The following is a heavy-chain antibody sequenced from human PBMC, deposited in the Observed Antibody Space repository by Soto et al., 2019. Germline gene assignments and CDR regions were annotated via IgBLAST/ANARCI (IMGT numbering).Heavy chain of an antibody. CDR1: GGTFSSYA. CDR2: IIPIFGTA. CDR3: AAGGNSGVGDY. Sequence: GASVKVSCKASGGTFSSYAISWVRQAPGQGLEWMGGIIPIFGTANYAQKFQGRVTITADESTSTAYMELSSLRSEDTAVYYCAAGGNSGVGDYWGQGTLVTVSS. D-gene: IGHD2-21*02. V-gene: IGHV1-69*13. J-gene: IGHJ4*02.